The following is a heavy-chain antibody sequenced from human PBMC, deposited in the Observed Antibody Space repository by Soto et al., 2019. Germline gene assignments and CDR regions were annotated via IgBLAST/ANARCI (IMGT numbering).Heavy chain of an antibody. J-gene: IGHJ4*02. CDR3: ARGRPRIGFDY. V-gene: IGHV3-11*01. CDR1: GFTFSDYY. CDR2: IISSGSIT. Sequence: QVQLVESGGGLVKPGGSLRLSCAASGFTFSDYYMSWIRQAPGKGLEWVSYIISSGSITYYADSVKGRFTISRDNAKNSLYLQMNSLSAEDKAVYYWARGRPRIGFDYWGQGTLGTVSS.